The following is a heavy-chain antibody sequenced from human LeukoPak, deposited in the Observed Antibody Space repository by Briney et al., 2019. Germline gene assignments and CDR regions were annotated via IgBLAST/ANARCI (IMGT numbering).Heavy chain of an antibody. D-gene: IGHD3-10*01. V-gene: IGHV1-46*01. CDR3: ARELSVLLWVGEGGAFDS. CDR1: GYTFTSYG. Sequence: ASVKVSCKASGYTFTSYGISWVRQAPGQGLEWMGIINPSGGSTSYAQKFQGRVTMTRDTSTSTVYMELSSLRSEDTAVYYCARELSVLLWVGEGGAFDSWGQGTMVTVSS. CDR2: INPSGGST. J-gene: IGHJ3*02.